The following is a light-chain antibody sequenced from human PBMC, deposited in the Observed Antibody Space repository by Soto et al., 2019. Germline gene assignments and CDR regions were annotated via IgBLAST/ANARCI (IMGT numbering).Light chain of an antibody. V-gene: IGKV3-15*01. CDR2: GAS. J-gene: IGKJ1*01. CDR1: QSISDT. Sequence: EIVMTQSPATLSVSPGGRATLSCRASQSISDTLAWYQQKPGQAPRLLIYGASTRATGIPARFSGSGSGTDFTLTISSLQAEDVAVYYCQQYYSTPRTFGQGTKVDIK. CDR3: QQYYSTPRT.